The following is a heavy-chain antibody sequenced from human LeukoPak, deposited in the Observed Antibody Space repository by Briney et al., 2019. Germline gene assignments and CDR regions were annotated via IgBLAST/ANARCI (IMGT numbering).Heavy chain of an antibody. CDR1: GYTFTSYD. Sequence: ASVKVSCKASGYTFTSYDINWVRQATGQGLEWMGWMNPNSGNTGYAQKFQGRVTMTRDMSTSTVYMELSSLRSEDTAVYYCARSGVSSSLTDYYYMDVWGKGTTVTVSS. CDR3: ARSGVSSSLTDYYYMDV. J-gene: IGHJ6*03. CDR2: MNPNSGNT. V-gene: IGHV1-8*01. D-gene: IGHD6-6*01.